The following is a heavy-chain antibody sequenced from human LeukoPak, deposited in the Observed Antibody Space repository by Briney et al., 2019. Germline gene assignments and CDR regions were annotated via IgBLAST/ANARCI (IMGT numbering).Heavy chain of an antibody. CDR2: ISYDGSNK. Sequence: QPGGSLRLSCAASGFTFSSYGMHWVRQAPGKGLEWVAVISYDGSNKYYADSVKGRFTISRDNSKNTLYLQMNSLRAEDTAVYYCARGPRGVAHNLDYWGQGTLVTVSS. CDR3: ARGPRGVAHNLDY. D-gene: IGHD1-1*01. J-gene: IGHJ4*02. CDR1: GFTFSSYG. V-gene: IGHV3-30*03.